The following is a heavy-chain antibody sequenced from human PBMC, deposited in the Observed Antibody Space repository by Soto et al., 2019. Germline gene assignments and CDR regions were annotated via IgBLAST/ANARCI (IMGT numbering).Heavy chain of an antibody. J-gene: IGHJ6*02. CDR1: GSTFSSYS. Sequence: PGGSLRLSCAASGSTFSSYSMNWVRQAPGKGLEWVSSISSSSSFIYYADSVKGRFTISRDNAKNSLYLQMNSLRAEDTAVYYCARGIAAADFRYYYSMDVWGQGTTVTVSS. V-gene: IGHV3-21*01. D-gene: IGHD6-13*01. CDR2: ISSSSSFI. CDR3: ARGIAAADFRYYYSMDV.